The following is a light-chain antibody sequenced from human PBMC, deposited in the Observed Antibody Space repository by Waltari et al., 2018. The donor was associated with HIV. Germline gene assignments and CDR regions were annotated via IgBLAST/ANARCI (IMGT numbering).Light chain of an antibody. V-gene: IGLV1-40*01. CDR3: HSHAGNLGV. CDR1: ISHIGPAPA. Sequence: QSVLTQPPSVSGAPGQRFTIFCPGSISHIGPAPAVHCYQLLPANAHKVVLFDNIDRPAGVPARFSGSRSGTSASLAINELRAEDEADYYCHSHAGNLGVFGGGTKVTVL. CDR2: DNI. J-gene: IGLJ3*02.